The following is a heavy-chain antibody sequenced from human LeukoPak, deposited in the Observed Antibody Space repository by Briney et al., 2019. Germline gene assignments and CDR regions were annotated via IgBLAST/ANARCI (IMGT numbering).Heavy chain of an antibody. V-gene: IGHV3-48*01. CDR1: GFTFSSYS. D-gene: IGHD6-19*01. J-gene: IGHJ4*02. Sequence: GGSLRLSCAASGFTFSSYSMNWVRQAPGKGLEWVSYISSSSSTIYYADSVKGRFTISRDNAKNSLYVQMNSLRAEDTAVYYCASAQVKYSSGGKDDYWGQGTLVTVSS. CDR3: ASAQVKYSSGGKDDY. CDR2: ISSSSSTI.